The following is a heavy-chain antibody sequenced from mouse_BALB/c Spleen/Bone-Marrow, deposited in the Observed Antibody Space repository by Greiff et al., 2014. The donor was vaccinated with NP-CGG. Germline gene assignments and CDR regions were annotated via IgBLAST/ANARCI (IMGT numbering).Heavy chain of an antibody. CDR1: GFNIKDTY. CDR3: ARYGNYCYAMDY. Sequence: EVHLVESGAELVKPGASVKLSCTASGFNIKDTYMHWVKQRSEQGLEWIGRIDPANGNTKYDPKFQGKATITADTSSNTAYLQLSSLTSEDTAVYYCARYGNYCYAMDYWGQGTSVTVSS. J-gene: IGHJ4*01. D-gene: IGHD2-1*01. V-gene: IGHV14-3*02. CDR2: IDPANGNT.